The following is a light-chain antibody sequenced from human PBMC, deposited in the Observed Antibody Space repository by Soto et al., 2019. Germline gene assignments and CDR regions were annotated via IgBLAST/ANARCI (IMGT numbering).Light chain of an antibody. CDR2: DNN. CDR3: GTWDTSLSAGV. V-gene: IGLV1-51*01. CDR1: SSNIGDNC. Sequence: QSVLTQPPSVSAAPGQKVSISCSGSSSNIGDNCVSWYQQFPGTAPKLLIYDNNKRPSGIPDRFSGSASGTSATLGITGLQTGDEADYYCGTWDTSLSAGVFGGGTKLTVL. J-gene: IGLJ2*01.